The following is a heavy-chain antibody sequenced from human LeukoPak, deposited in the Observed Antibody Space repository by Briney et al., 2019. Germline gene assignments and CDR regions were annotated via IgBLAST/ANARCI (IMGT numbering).Heavy chain of an antibody. V-gene: IGHV1-24*01. Sequence: GASVKVSCKVSGYTLTELSMHWVRQAPGKGLEWMGGFDPEDGETIYAQKFQGRVTMTEDTSTDTAYMELSSLRSDDTAVYYCARASLSTPWYSSGRTNDYWGQGTLVTVSS. CDR2: FDPEDGET. J-gene: IGHJ4*02. CDR3: ARASLSTPWYSSGRTNDY. CDR1: GYTLTELS. D-gene: IGHD6-19*01.